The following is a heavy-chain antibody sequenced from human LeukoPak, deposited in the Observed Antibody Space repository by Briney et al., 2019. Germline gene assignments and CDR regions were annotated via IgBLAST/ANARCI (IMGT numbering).Heavy chain of an antibody. Sequence: SETLSLTCAVYGGSFSGYYWSWIRQPPGKGLEWIGEINHSGSTNYNPSPKSRVTISVDASKNQFSLKLSSVTAADTAVYYCARGTTTPYPYYFDYWGQGTLVTVSS. D-gene: IGHD1-14*01. CDR3: ARGTTTPYPYYFDY. CDR1: GGSFSGYY. V-gene: IGHV4-34*01. J-gene: IGHJ4*02. CDR2: INHSGST.